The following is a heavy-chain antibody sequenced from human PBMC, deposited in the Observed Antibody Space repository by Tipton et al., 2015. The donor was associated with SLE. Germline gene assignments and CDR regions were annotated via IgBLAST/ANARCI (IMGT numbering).Heavy chain of an antibody. J-gene: IGHJ4*02. CDR3: ARDFKGIVADYFHY. V-gene: IGHV4-38-2*02. Sequence: TLSLTCTVSGGSINSGNWWRWVRQPPGKGLEWIGSIYYSGSTYYNPSLKSRVTISVDTSKNQFSLKLSSVTAADTAVYYCARDFKGIVADYFHYWGQGTLVTVSS. CDR2: IYYSGST. CDR1: GGSINSGNW. D-gene: IGHD1-26*01.